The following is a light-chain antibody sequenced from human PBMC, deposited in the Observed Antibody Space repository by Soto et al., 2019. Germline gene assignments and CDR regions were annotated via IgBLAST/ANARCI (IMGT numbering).Light chain of an antibody. CDR2: LNSDGSH. CDR1: SGHSNYA. V-gene: IGLV4-69*01. J-gene: IGLJ2*01. CDR3: QTWGSGIVV. Sequence: QPVLTQSPSAPASLGASVKLTCTLSSGHSNYAIAWHQQQSEKGPRYLMKLNSDGSHSKGDGIPDRFSGSSSGAERYLTISSLQSEDEADYYCQTWGSGIVVFGGGTKLTVL.